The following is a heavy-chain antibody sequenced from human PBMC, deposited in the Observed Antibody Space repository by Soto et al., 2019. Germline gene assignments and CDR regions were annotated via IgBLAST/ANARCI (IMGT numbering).Heavy chain of an antibody. Sequence: GGSLRLSCAASGFAFGIYWISWVRQAPGKGLEWVANINQDGSEKYYVDSVKGRFTISRDNAKNSLFLQMNSLRAEDTALYYWAIISPIQRGGYWGQGTLVTVSS. CDR3: AIISPIQRGGY. V-gene: IGHV3-7*02. J-gene: IGHJ4*02. D-gene: IGHD3-10*01. CDR1: GFAFGIYW. CDR2: INQDGSEK.